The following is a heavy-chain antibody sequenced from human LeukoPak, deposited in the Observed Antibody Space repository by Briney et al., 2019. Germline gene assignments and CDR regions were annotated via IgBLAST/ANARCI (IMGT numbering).Heavy chain of an antibody. Sequence: GGSLRLSCAASGFTFRSYWMHWVRQAPGKGLVWVSRINSDGSSTSYADSVKGRFTISRDSAKNTLYLQMNSLRAEDTAVYYCARRYCSSTGCYNGLDYWGQGTLVTVPS. CDR3: ARRYCSSTGCYNGLDY. CDR1: GFTFRSYW. D-gene: IGHD2-2*02. CDR2: INSDGSST. V-gene: IGHV3-74*01. J-gene: IGHJ4*02.